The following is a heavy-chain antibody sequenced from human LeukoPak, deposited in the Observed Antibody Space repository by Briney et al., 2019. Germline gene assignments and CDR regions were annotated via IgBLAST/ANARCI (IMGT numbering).Heavy chain of an antibody. CDR2: INHSGST. CDR1: GGSFSGYY. CDR3: ARETRGIVVVPAAVGYMDV. J-gene: IGHJ6*03. V-gene: IGHV4-34*01. Sequence: SETLSLTCAVYGGSFSGYYWSWIRQPPGKGLEWIGEINHSGSTNYNPPLKSRVTISVDTSKNQCSLKLSSVTAADTAVYYCARETRGIVVVPAAVGYMDVWGKGTTVTVSS. D-gene: IGHD2-2*01.